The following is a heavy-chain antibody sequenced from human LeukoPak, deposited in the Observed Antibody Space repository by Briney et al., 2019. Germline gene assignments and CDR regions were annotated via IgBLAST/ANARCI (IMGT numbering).Heavy chain of an antibody. CDR1: GFTFSSYS. CDR3: ARTITMVRGVINYYYYYYMDV. Sequence: PGGSLRLSCAASGFTFSSYSMNWVRQAPGKGLEWVSSISSSSSYIYYADSVKGRFTISRDNAKNSLYLQMNSLRAEDTALYYCARTITMVRGVINYYYYYYMDVWGKGTTVTVSS. CDR2: ISSSSSYI. J-gene: IGHJ6*03. V-gene: IGHV3-21*04. D-gene: IGHD3-10*01.